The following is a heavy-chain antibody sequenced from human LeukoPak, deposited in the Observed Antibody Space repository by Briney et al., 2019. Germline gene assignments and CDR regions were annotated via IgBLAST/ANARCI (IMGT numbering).Heavy chain of an antibody. CDR2: INPSGGST. J-gene: IGHJ4*02. CDR1: GYTFTSYY. CDR3: ARFRDGYNYDY. Sequence: GASVKVSCKASGYTFTSYYMHWVRQAPGQGLEWMGIINPSGGSTSYAQKFQGRVTMTRDMSTSTVYMELGSLRSEDTAVYYCARFRDGYNYDYWGQGTLVIASS. V-gene: IGHV1-46*01. D-gene: IGHD5-24*01.